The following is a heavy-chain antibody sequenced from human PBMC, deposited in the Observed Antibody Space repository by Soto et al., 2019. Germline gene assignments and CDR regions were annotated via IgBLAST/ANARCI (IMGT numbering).Heavy chain of an antibody. V-gene: IGHV4-59*08. CDR2: IS. CDR1: GVSISGYS. J-gene: IGHJ4*02. Sequence: PSETLSLTCTVSGVSISGYSWSWIRQPPGKGLEWIGYISNYNPSLKSRVTISVDTSKKQFSLKLTSVTAADTAVYYCASQTIQYSSSRFFAYWGQGTLVTVSS. CDR3: ASQTIQYSSSRFFAY. D-gene: IGHD6-6*01.